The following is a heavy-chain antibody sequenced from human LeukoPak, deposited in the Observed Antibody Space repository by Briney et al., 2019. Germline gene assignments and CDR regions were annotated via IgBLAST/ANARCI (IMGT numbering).Heavy chain of an antibody. D-gene: IGHD3-3*01. CDR2: IYHSGST. J-gene: IGHJ5*02. CDR3: ARKRPTIFGVVTWFDP. Sequence: PSETLSLTCTVSGGSISSSSYYWGWIRQPPGKGLEWIGSIYHSGSTYYNPSLKSRVTISVDTSKNQFSLKLSSVTAADTAVYYCARKRPTIFGVVTWFDPWGQGTLVTVSS. CDR1: GGSISSSSYY. V-gene: IGHV4-39*07.